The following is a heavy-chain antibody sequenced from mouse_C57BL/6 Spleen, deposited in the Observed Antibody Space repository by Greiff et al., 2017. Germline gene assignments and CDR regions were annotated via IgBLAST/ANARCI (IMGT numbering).Heavy chain of an antibody. CDR2: IHPNSGST. CDR1: GYTFTSYW. CDR3: ARDTTVVATPAFDV. V-gene: IGHV1-64*01. Sequence: QVQLQQSGAELVKPGASVKLSCKASGYTFTSYWMHWVKQRPGQGLEWIGMIHPNSGSTNYNEKFKSKATLTVDKSSSTAYMQLSSLTSEDSAVYYCARDTTVVATPAFDVWGTGTTVTVSS. J-gene: IGHJ1*03. D-gene: IGHD1-1*01.